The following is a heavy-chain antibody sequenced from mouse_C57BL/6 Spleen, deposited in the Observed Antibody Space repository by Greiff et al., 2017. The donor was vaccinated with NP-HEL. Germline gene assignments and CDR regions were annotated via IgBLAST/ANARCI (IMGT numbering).Heavy chain of an antibody. CDR2: IYPGDGDT. J-gene: IGHJ2*01. CDR1: GYAFSSYW. CDR3: ASSYDYDVGYYFDY. D-gene: IGHD2-4*01. Sequence: QVQLQQSGAELVKPGASVKISCKASGYAFSSYWMNWVKQRPGKGLEWIGQIYPGDGDTNYNGKFKGKATLTADKSSSTAYMQLSSLTSEDSAVDFCASSYDYDVGYYFDYWGQGTTLTVSS. V-gene: IGHV1-80*01.